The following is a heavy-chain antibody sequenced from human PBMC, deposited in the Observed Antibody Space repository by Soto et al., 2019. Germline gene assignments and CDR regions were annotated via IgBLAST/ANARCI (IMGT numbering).Heavy chain of an antibody. D-gene: IGHD3-3*01. J-gene: IGHJ6*02. CDR1: GGTFSSYA. Sequence: QVQLVQSGAEVQKPGSSVKVSCKASGGTFSSYAISWVRQAPGQGLEWMGGIIPIFGTANYAQTFQGRVTITADESTSTAYMELSSLRSEDTAVYYCARVSGYYDAFDYYYGMDVWGQGTTVTVSS. V-gene: IGHV1-69*01. CDR2: IIPIFGTA. CDR3: ARVSGYYDAFDYYYGMDV.